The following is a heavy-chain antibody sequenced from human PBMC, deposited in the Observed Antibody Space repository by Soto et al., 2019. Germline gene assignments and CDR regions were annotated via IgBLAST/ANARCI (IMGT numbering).Heavy chain of an antibody. D-gene: IGHD3-22*01. J-gene: IGHJ4*02. Sequence: GGSLRLSCAASGFSFSSYAMTWVRQTPGKGLEWVSAISGGGNTYYADSVRGRFSISRDNSKNTLYLQMNSLRAEDTAVYYCAKSPGMYYYDSSGYYHYDYWGQGTLVTVSS. V-gene: IGHV3-23*01. CDR2: ISGGGNT. CDR1: GFSFSSYA. CDR3: AKSPGMYYYDSSGYYHYDY.